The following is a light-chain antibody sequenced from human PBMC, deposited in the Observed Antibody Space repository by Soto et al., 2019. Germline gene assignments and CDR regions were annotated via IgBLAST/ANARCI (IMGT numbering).Light chain of an antibody. CDR3: SSYTSSSTRV. Sequence: QSVLTQPASVSGSPGQSITISCTGTSSDVGGYNYVSWYQHHPGKAPKLMIYDVSNRPSGVSNRFSGSKSGNTASLSISGLQAEDEADYYCSSYTSSSTRVFGTGAKVIVL. J-gene: IGLJ1*01. V-gene: IGLV2-14*03. CDR1: SSDVGGYNY. CDR2: DVS.